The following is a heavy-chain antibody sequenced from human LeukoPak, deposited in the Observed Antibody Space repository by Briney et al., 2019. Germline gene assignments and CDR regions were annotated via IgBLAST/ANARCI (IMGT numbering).Heavy chain of an antibody. J-gene: IGHJ5*02. Sequence: SETLSLTCAVSGYSISSDYYWGCIRQPPGKGLEWGGSIYHSRSTYYNPSLKSRVTISVDASKNHFSLKLSSVTAADTAVYYCARLSTLYDFWSGYYSNWFDPWGQGTLVTVSS. CDR1: GYSISSDYY. CDR3: ARLSTLYDFWSGYYSNWFDP. V-gene: IGHV4-38-2*01. CDR2: IYHSRST. D-gene: IGHD3-3*01.